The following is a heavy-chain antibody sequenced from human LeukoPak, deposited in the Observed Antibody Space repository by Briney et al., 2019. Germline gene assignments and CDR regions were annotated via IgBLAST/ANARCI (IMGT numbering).Heavy chain of an antibody. CDR3: ARAPTVTTGYYYYGMDV. V-gene: IGHV4-30-2*01. CDR2: IYHSGST. D-gene: IGHD4-17*01. CDR1: GGSISSGRYS. Sequence: PSETLSLTCAVSGGSISSGRYSWSWIRQPPGKGLEWIGYIYHSGSTYYNPSLKSRVTISVDRSKNQFSLKLSSVTAADTAVYYCARAPTVTTGYYYYGMDVWGQGTTVTVSS. J-gene: IGHJ6*02.